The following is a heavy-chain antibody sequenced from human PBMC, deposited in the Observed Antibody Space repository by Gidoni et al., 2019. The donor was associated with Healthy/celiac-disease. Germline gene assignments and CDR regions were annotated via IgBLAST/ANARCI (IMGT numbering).Heavy chain of an antibody. CDR1: GFTFADYA. V-gene: IGHV3-9*01. CDR3: AKGFGEAGVHY. J-gene: IGHJ4*02. CDR2: ISWNSGSI. D-gene: IGHD3-3*01. Sequence: EVQLVESGGGLVQPGRSLRLSCAASGFTFADYAMHWVRQAPGKGLEWVSGISWNSGSIGYADSVKGRFTISRDNAKNSLYLQMNSLRAEDTALYYCAKGFGEAGVHYWGQGTLVTVSS.